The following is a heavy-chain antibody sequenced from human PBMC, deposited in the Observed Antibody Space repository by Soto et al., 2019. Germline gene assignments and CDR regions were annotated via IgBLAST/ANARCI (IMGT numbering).Heavy chain of an antibody. J-gene: IGHJ5*02. V-gene: IGHV4-30-2*01. CDR3: ARETNCRDGYCSGGIDP. D-gene: IGHD2-15*01. Sequence: NPSETLSVTCAVSGGSISSGGYSWSWIRHPPGRGLEWIGYIYHSGSTYYNPSLKSRVTISVDRSKNQFSLKLSSVTAADTAVYYCARETNCRDGYCSGGIDPWGQGTLVTVSS. CDR1: GGSISSGGYS. CDR2: IYHSGST.